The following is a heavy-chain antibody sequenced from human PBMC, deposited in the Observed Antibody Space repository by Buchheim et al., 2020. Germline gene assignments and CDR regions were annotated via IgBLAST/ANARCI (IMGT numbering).Heavy chain of an antibody. D-gene: IGHD2-15*01. CDR3: ASDTAICSGGSCYGGSAFDI. V-gene: IGHV1-46*01. Sequence: QVQLVQSGVEVKKPGASVKVSCKASGYTFTSYYMHWVRQAPGQGLEWMGIINPSGGSTSYAQKFQGRVTMPRGPSTRTVHMELSSLRSEDTAVYYCASDTAICSGGSCYGGSAFDIWGQGT. J-gene: IGHJ3*02. CDR2: INPSGGST. CDR1: GYTFTSYY.